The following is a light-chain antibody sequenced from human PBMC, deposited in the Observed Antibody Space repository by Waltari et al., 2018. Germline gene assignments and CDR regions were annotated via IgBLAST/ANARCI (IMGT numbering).Light chain of an antibody. CDR3: SSFAGVNHYV. J-gene: IGLJ1*01. V-gene: IGLV2-8*01. CDR1: SSDVGAYDH. CDR2: AVN. Sequence: QSALTQPPSASGSLGQSVTISCTGTSSDVGAYDHVPWYQRHPGQAPKLIIYAVNKRPSGVPDRFSGSKSGNTASLTVSGLQAEDEADYFCSSFAGVNHYVFGGETTVTVL.